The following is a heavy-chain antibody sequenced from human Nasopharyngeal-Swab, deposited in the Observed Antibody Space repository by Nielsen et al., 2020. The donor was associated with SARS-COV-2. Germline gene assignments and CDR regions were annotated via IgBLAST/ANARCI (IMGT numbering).Heavy chain of an antibody. CDR1: GFTFSSYG. J-gene: IGHJ3*02. CDR2: IWYDGSNK. Sequence: GEFLKISCAASGFTFSSYGMHWVRQAPGKGLEWVAVIWYDGSNKYYADSVKGRFTISRDNSKNTLYLQMNSLRAEDTAVYYCAREGDILTGYYDAFDIWGQGTMVTVSS. CDR3: AREGDILTGYYDAFDI. D-gene: IGHD3-9*01. V-gene: IGHV3-33*01.